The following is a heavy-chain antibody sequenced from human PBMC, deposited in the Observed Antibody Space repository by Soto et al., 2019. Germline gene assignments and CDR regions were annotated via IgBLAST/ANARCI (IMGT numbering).Heavy chain of an antibody. CDR1: GFTFSSYA. CDR2: ISGSGGNT. J-gene: IGHJ4*02. V-gene: IGHV3-23*01. Sequence: GGSLRLSCVASGFTFSSYAMNWVRQAPGKGLEWVSGISGSGGNTDYADSVKGRFTISRDNSKNTLYLQMNSLRAEDTAVYYCARDGAYSSGWYPADYWGQGTLVTVS. D-gene: IGHD6-19*01. CDR3: ARDGAYSSGWYPADY.